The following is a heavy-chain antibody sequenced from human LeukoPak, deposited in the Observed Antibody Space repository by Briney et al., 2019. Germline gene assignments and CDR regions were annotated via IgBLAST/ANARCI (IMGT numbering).Heavy chain of an antibody. CDR2: IDNDGHGI. CDR3: ARENYYDSSGYPPPLDY. V-gene: IGHV3-74*03. D-gene: IGHD3-22*01. CDR1: GFTFSGYW. J-gene: IGHJ4*02. Sequence: PGGSLRLSCAASGFTFSGYWMHWVRQGPEKGLELVSRIDNDGHGILYADSVKGRFTTSRDNAKNTLYLQMNSLRAEDTAVYYCARENYYDSSGYPPPLDYWGQGTLVTVSS.